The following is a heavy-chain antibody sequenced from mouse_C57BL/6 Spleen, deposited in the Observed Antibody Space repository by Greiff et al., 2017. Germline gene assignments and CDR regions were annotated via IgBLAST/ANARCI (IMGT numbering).Heavy chain of an antibody. Sequence: VQLQQSGPELVKPGASVKISCKASGYTFTDYYMNWVKQSHGKSLEWIGDINPNNGGTSYNQKFKGKATLTVDKSSSTAYMELRSLTSEDSAVYYCAKDYYGSCYYWYFDVWGTGTTVTVSS. J-gene: IGHJ1*03. CDR2: INPNNGGT. CDR3: AKDYYGSCYYWYFDV. CDR1: GYTFTDYY. V-gene: IGHV1-26*01. D-gene: IGHD1-1*01.